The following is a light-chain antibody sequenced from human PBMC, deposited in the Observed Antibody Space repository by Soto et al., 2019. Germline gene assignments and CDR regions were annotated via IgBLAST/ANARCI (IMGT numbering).Light chain of an antibody. CDR1: QSISTW. Sequence: DIQMTQSPSTLSASVGDRVTITCRASQSISTWLAWYQQKPGKAPKLLIYSASDLESGAPSRFSGSGFGTEFTLTITSLQPDDCAAYYWQQYNSYSTFGPATFGQGTKVEIK. J-gene: IGKJ1*01. CDR2: SAS. V-gene: IGKV1-5*03. CDR3: QQYNSYSTFGPAT.